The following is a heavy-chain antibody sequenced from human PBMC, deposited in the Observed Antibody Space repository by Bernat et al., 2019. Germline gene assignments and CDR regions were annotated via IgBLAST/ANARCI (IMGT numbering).Heavy chain of an antibody. CDR1: GGSISSSSYY. CDR2: IYYSGST. J-gene: IGHJ4*02. V-gene: IGHV4-39*07. CDR3: ASSDMTTVTSGDY. D-gene: IGHD4-17*01. Sequence: QLQLQESGPGLVKPSETLSLTCTVSGGSISSSSYYWGWIRQPPGKGLEWIGSIYYSGSTYYNPSLKSRVTISVDTSKNQFSLKLSSVTAADTAVYYCASSDMTTVTSGDYWGQGTLVTVSS.